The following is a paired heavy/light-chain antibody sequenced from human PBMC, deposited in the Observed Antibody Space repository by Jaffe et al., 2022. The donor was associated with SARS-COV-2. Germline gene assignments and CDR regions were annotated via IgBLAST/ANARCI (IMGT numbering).Heavy chain of an antibody. J-gene: IGHJ1*01. Sequence: QVQLVESGGRVVQPGRSLRLSCSASGFIFSSYAMHWVRQAPGKGLEWVTLVSYDGSNDYYADSVKGRFTISRDNSKNMMYLQMNSLRGEDTAVYYCAGGGLEYFHYWGQGTLVTVSS. V-gene: IGHV3-30*01. CDR2: VSYDGSND. D-gene: IGHD3-16*01. CDR3: AGGGLEYFHY. CDR1: GFIFSSYA.
Light chain of an antibody. CDR3: AAWDDSLNGVV. CDR1: RSNIESNT. J-gene: IGLJ2*01. CDR2: SNN. Sequence: QSVLTQPPSASGTPGQRVTISCSGSRSNIESNTVNWYQQLPGTAPKLLIYSNNQRPSGVPDRFSGSKSGTSASLAISGLQSEDEADYYCAAWDDSLNGVVFGGGTKLTVL. V-gene: IGLV1-44*01.